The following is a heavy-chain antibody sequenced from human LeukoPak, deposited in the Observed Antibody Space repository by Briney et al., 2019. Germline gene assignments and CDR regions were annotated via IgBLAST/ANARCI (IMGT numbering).Heavy chain of an antibody. CDR2: IKSKTDGGTT. D-gene: IGHD2-2*01. V-gene: IGHV3-15*01. J-gene: IGHJ4*02. CDR3: TTVFQLQSVSDY. Sequence: GGSLRLSCAASGFTFSSYAMSWVRQAPGKGLEWVGRIKSKTDGGTTDYAAPVKGRFTISRDDSKNTLYLQMNSLKTEDTAVYYCTTVFQLQSVSDYWGQGTLVTVSS. CDR1: GFTFSSYA.